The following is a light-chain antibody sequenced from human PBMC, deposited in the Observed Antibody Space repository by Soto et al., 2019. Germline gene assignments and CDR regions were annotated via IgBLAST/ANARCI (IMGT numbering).Light chain of an antibody. CDR1: QSISSY. J-gene: IGKJ5*01. CDR2: AAS. CDR3: QQSYSTSIT. V-gene: IGKV1-39*01. Sequence: DIQMTQSLSSLSASIGDRVTITCRASQSISSYLNWYHQRPGKAPKLLIYAASSLQRGVPSRFSGSGSGTDFTLTISSLQPEDFATYYCQQSYSTSITFGQGTRLEIK.